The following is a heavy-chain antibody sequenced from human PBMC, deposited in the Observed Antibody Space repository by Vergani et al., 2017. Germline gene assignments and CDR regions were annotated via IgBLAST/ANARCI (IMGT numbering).Heavy chain of an antibody. D-gene: IGHD4-23*01. CDR1: GFTFSSYA. V-gene: IGHV3-30*04. CDR3: ARDTVMMTTVVTPGAFDY. Sequence: QVQLVESGGGVVQPGRSLRLSCAASGFTFSSYAMHWVRQAPGKGLEWVAVISDDGSNKYYADSVKGRFTISRDNAKNTLYLQMNSLRAEDTAVYYCARDTVMMTTVVTPGAFDYWGQGTLVTVSS. CDR2: ISDDGSNK. J-gene: IGHJ4*02.